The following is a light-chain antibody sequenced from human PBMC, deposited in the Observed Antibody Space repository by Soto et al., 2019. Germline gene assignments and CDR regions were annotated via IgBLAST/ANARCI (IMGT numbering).Light chain of an antibody. CDR1: QSVSSSY. J-gene: IGKJ1*01. Sequence: EIVLTQYPGTLSLSPGERATPSCRASQSVSSSYLAWYQQKPGQAPRLLIYGASSRATGIPDRFSGSGSGTDFTLTISSLQSEDFAVYYCQHFGNSLWTFGQGTKVDI. CDR2: GAS. V-gene: IGKV3-20*01. CDR3: QHFGNSLWT.